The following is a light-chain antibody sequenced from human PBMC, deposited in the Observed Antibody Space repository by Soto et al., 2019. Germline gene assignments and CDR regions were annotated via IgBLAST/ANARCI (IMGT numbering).Light chain of an antibody. Sequence: EIVLTQSPGTLSLSPGERATLSCRASQSVSSSYLAWYQHKPGQAPRLLIYGLSRRATGIPDRFSGSGSGTDFTLTISRLEPEDFAVYYCQQYNSSPPGHTFGQGTKLEIK. CDR2: GLS. V-gene: IGKV3-20*01. CDR1: QSVSSSY. J-gene: IGKJ2*01. CDR3: QQYNSSPPGHT.